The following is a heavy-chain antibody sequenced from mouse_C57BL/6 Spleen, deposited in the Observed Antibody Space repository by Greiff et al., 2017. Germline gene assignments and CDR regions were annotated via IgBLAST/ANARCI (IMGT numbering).Heavy chain of an antibody. Sequence: VQLVESGPELARPGASVKMSCKASGYTFTSSTMHWVKQRPGQGLEWIGYINPSSGNTKYNQKFKDKATLTADKSSSTAYMQLSSLTSEDSAVYYCARPYYYGSSGYFDVWGTGTTVTVSS. CDR3: ARPYYYGSSGYFDV. CDR2: INPSSGNT. V-gene: IGHV1-4*01. CDR1: GYTFTSST. J-gene: IGHJ1*03. D-gene: IGHD1-1*01.